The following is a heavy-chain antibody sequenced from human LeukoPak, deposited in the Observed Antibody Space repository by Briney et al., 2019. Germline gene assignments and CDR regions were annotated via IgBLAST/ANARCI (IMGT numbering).Heavy chain of an antibody. V-gene: IGHV4-30-2*01. CDR3: VSSSWASDF. Sequence: SETLSLTCAVSGGSISSGGYSWSWIRQPPGKGPEWIGYIYHSGSTYYNPSLKSRVTISVDRSKNQFSLKLSSVTAADTAVYYCVSSSWASDFWGQGTLVSVSS. J-gene: IGHJ4*02. CDR2: IYHSGST. CDR1: GGSISSGGYS. D-gene: IGHD6-13*01.